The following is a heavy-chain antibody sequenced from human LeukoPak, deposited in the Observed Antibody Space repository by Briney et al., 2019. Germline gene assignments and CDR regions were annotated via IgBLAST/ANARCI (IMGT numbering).Heavy chain of an antibody. CDR1: GGSFSGYY. D-gene: IGHD3-22*01. V-gene: IGHV4-34*01. Sequence: PSETLSLTCAVYGGSFSGYYWSWIRHPPGKGLEWIGEINHSGSTNYNPSLKSRVTISVDTSKNQFSLKLRSVTAADTAVYYCARGLYYYDSSGYHWGQGTLVTVSS. CDR3: ARGLYYYDSSGYH. J-gene: IGHJ4*02. CDR2: INHSGST.